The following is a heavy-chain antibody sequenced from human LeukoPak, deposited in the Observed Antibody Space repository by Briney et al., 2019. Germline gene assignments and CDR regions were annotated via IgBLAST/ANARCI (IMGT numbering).Heavy chain of an antibody. Sequence: ASVKVSCKVSGYTLTELSMHWVRQAPGKGLEWMGGFDPEDGESIYAQKFQGRVTMTEDTSTDTAYMELSSLRSDDTAVYYCARALPYYYGSGSYWGQGTLVTVSS. D-gene: IGHD3-10*01. J-gene: IGHJ4*02. CDR2: FDPEDGES. V-gene: IGHV1-24*01. CDR3: ARALPYYYGSGSY. CDR1: GYTLTELS.